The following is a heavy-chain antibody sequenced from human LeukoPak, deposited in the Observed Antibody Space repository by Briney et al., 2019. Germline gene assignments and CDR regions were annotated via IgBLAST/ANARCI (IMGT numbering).Heavy chain of an antibody. V-gene: IGHV1-69*13. CDR1: GGTFSNYV. CDR3: ARGTPGIAVAGSYWYFDL. J-gene: IGHJ2*01. Sequence: SVKVSCKASGGTFSNYVISWVRQTPGQGLEWMGGIIPIFGTANYAQKFQGRVTITADESTSTAYMELSSLRSEDTAAYYCARGTPGIAVAGSYWYFDLWGRGTLVTVSS. CDR2: IIPIFGTA. D-gene: IGHD6-19*01.